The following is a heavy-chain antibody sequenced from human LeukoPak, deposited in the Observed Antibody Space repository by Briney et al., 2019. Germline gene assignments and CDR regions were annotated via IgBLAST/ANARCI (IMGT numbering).Heavy chain of an antibody. CDR3: AKDAYYDFWSGYWTGASPIY. CDR2: ISGSGGST. Sequence: GGSLRLSCAASGFTFSSYAMSWVRQAPGKGLEWVSAISGSGGSTYYADSVKGRFTISRDNSKNTLYLQMNSLRAEDTAVYYCAKDAYYDFWSGYWTGASPIYWGQGTLVTVSS. J-gene: IGHJ4*02. D-gene: IGHD3-3*01. CDR1: GFTFSSYA. V-gene: IGHV3-23*01.